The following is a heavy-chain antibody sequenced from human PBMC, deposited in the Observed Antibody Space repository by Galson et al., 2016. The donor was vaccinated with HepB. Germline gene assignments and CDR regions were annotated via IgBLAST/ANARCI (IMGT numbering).Heavy chain of an antibody. CDR1: GYSFTSYW. Sequence: QSGAEVKEPGESLKISCEGSGYSFTSYWIGWVRQMPGKGLEWMGILYPGDSDTRSSPSFQGQVTISAYKSISTAYLQWTSLKVSDTAIYYCARLPPGQFKFLYYFYGMDVWGQGTTVTVSS. J-gene: IGHJ6*02. CDR3: ARLPPGQFKFLYYFYGMDV. D-gene: IGHD5-24*01. V-gene: IGHV5-51*01. CDR2: LYPGDSDT.